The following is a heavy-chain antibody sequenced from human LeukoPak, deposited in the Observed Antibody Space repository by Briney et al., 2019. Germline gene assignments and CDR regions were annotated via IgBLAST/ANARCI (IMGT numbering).Heavy chain of an antibody. CDR2: IYPGDSDT. D-gene: IGHD5-18*01. Sequence: GESLKISCKGSGYSFTSYWIGWVRQIPGKGVEWMGIIYPGDSDTRYSPSFQGQVTISADKSISTAYLQWSSLKASDTAMYYCARHPTYSYDASYNWFDPWGQGTLVTVSS. V-gene: IGHV5-51*01. CDR3: ARHPTYSYDASYNWFDP. CDR1: GYSFTSYW. J-gene: IGHJ5*02.